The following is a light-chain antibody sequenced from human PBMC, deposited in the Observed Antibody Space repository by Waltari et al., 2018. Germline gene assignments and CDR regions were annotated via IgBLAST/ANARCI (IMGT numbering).Light chain of an antibody. J-gene: IGLJ3*02. CDR3: AVWDDSLNGQV. Sequence: QSVLTQPPSASGTPGQRVTMSCSGSTSNIGRNPVNWYQQLPGTAPKLLIYSNEQRPSAVPERRSGSTSGTSASLAISGLQSEDEADYYCAVWDDSLNGQVFGGGTKLTVL. V-gene: IGLV1-44*01. CDR2: SNE. CDR1: TSNIGRNP.